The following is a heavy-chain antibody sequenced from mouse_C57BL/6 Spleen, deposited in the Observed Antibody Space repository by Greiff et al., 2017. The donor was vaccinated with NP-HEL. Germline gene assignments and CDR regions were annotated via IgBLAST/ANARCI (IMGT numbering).Heavy chain of an antibody. Sequence: VQLQQSGAELVRPGASVKLSCTASGFNIKDHYMHWVKQRPEQGLEWIGRIDPEDGDTEYAPKFQGKATMTADTSSNTAYLQLSSLTSEDTAVYYCTTWGFITTVVATDYWGQRTTLTVSS. CDR2: IDPEDGDT. D-gene: IGHD1-1*01. CDR1: GFNIKDHY. J-gene: IGHJ2*01. CDR3: TTWGFITTVVATDY. V-gene: IGHV14-1*01.